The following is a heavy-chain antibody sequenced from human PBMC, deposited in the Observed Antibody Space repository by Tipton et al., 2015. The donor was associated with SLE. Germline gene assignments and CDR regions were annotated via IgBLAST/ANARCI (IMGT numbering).Heavy chain of an antibody. J-gene: IGHJ2*01. CDR1: VGSISFDY. CDR3: ARGSDGEYVRYFDV. CDR2: IYSSGDR. Sequence: TLSLTCTVSVGSISFDYWSWIRQSAGRGLAWIGRIYSSGDRDYNPSLRSRVTMSIDASQNRVSLRLKSVSAADTAVYYCARGSDGEYVRYFDVWGPGTLVTISS. D-gene: IGHD4-17*01. V-gene: IGHV4-4*07.